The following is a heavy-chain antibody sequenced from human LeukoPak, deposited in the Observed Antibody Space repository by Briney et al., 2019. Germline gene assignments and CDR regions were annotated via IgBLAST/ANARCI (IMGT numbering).Heavy chain of an antibody. V-gene: IGHV4-4*02. CDR1: GGSITNTNY. CDR3: AREGGPYRPLDY. Sequence: SGTLSLTCGVSGGSITNTNYWTWVRQPPGKGLEWIGEVNLQGSTNYNPSLMGRVAIAVDTSEDHISLQLTSVTAADTAVYYCAREGGPYRPLDYSGQGTLVTVSS. J-gene: IGHJ4*02. CDR2: VNLQGST.